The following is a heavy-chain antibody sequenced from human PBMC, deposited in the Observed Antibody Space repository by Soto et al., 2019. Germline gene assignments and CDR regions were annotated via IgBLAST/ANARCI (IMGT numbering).Heavy chain of an antibody. CDR1: VFTCSSYA. J-gene: IGHJ3*02. CDR2: ISGSGGST. CDR3: AKDLGHYDSSGYSDAFDI. Sequence: WGSLRLSCSASVFTCSSYAMSWLRQAPGKGLEWVSAISGSGGSTYYADSVKGRFTISRDNSKNTLYLQMNSLRAEDTAVYYCAKDLGHYDSSGYSDAFDIWGQGTMVTVSS. D-gene: IGHD3-22*01. V-gene: IGHV3-23*01.